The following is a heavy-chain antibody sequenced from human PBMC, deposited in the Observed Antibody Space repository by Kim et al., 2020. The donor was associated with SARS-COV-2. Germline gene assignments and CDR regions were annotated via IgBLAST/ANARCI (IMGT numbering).Heavy chain of an antibody. Sequence: SVKVSCKASGFTFTSSAMQWVRQARGQRLEWIGWIVVGSGNTNYAQKFQERVTITRDMSTSTAYMELSSLRSEDTAVYYCAAGFLVDYYGMDVWGQGTTVTVSS. CDR3: AAGFLVDYYGMDV. CDR1: GFTFTSSA. J-gene: IGHJ6*02. D-gene: IGHD3-3*01. CDR2: IVVGSGNT. V-gene: IGHV1-58*02.